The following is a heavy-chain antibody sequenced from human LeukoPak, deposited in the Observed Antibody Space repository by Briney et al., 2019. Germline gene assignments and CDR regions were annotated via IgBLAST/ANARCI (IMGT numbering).Heavy chain of an antibody. CDR3: ARYFRLNWYFDL. J-gene: IGHJ2*01. V-gene: IGHV4-34*01. CDR2: INHSGST. D-gene: IGHD2/OR15-2a*01. Sequence: TPSETLSLTCAVYGGSFSGYYWSWIRQPPGKGLEWIGEINHSGSTNYNPSLKSRVTISVDTSKNQFSLKLSSVTAADTAVYYCARYFRLNWYFDLWGRGTLVTVSS. CDR1: GGSFSGYY.